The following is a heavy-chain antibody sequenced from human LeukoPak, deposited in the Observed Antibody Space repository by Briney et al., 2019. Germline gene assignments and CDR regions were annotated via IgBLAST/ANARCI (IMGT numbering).Heavy chain of an antibody. J-gene: IGHJ4*02. V-gene: IGHV3-21*01. CDR3: AREIVYYDILDYYYFDY. CDR1: GFTFSSYS. CDR2: ISSSSSYI. Sequence: KSGGSLRLSCAASGFTFSSYSMNWVRQAPGKGLEWVSSISSSSSYIYYADSVKGRFTISRGNAKNSLYLQMNSLRAEDTAVYYCAREIVYYDILDYYYFDYWGQGTLVTVSS. D-gene: IGHD3-9*01.